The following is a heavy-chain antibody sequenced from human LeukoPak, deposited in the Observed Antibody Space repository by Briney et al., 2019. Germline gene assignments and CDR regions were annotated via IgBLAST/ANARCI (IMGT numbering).Heavy chain of an antibody. D-gene: IGHD3-3*01. CDR3: ARVAEYYDFWSGKGNLDY. V-gene: IGHV1-69*04. J-gene: IGHJ4*02. Sequence: ASVKVSCKASGGTFSSYAISWVGQAPGQGLEWMGRIIPILGIANYAQKFQGRVTITADKSTSTAYMELSSLRSEDTAVYYCARVAEYYDFWSGKGNLDYWGQGTLVTVSS. CDR1: GGTFSSYA. CDR2: IIPILGIA.